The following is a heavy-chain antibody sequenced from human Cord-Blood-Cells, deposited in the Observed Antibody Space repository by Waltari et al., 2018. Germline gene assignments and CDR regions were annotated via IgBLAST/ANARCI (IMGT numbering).Heavy chain of an antibody. J-gene: IGHJ3*02. CDR2: INPSGGST. CDR3: ARARGAARDAFDI. D-gene: IGHD6-6*01. Sequence: QVQLVQSGAEVKKPGASGKVSCKASGYTFASYYMHWVRQAPGQGLEWMGIINPSGGSTSYAQKFQGRVTMTRDTSTSTVYMELSSLRSEDTAVYYCARARGAARDAFDIWGQGTMVTVSS. V-gene: IGHV1-46*01. CDR1: GYTFASYY.